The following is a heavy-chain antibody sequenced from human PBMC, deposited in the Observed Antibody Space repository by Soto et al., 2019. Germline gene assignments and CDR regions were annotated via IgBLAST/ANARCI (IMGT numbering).Heavy chain of an antibody. CDR3: ATYRQTRMTSEF. D-gene: IGHD4-17*01. V-gene: IGHV3-23*01. CDR1: GFTFSGSA. CDR2: IVDNGLST. Sequence: EVQLLESGGGLVQPGESLTLSCAASGFTFSGSAMNWVRQAPGKGLEWVSAIVDNGLSTYYADSVKGLFTISRDNSKNMLYLQMNSLRADATAVYYCATYRQTRMTSEFWGQGALVTVST. J-gene: IGHJ4*02.